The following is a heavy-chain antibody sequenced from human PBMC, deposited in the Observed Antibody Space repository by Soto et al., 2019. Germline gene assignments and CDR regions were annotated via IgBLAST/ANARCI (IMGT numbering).Heavy chain of an antibody. J-gene: IGHJ3*02. CDR1: GITFRNAW. CDR3: TTEYCSGGTCYPKGAFDI. V-gene: IGHV3-15*01. CDR2: TDGGTT. D-gene: IGHD2-15*01. Sequence: RGSLRLSCVSSGITFRNAWMTWVGQAPGKGLEWVGRTDGGTTDYAASVKGRITISRDDSKKTLYLQMSGLKTEDTAIYYCTTEYCSGGTCYPKGAFDIWGQGTMVTVSS.